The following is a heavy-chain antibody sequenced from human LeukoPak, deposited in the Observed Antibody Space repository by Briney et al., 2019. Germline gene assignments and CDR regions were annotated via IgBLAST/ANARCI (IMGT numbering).Heavy chain of an antibody. CDR2: IYSGGST. V-gene: IGHV3-53*01. CDR1: GFTVSSNY. J-gene: IGHJ5*02. D-gene: IGHD3-10*01. Sequence: GGSLRLSCAASGFTVSSNYMSWVRQAPGKGLEWVSVIYSGGSTYYADSVKGRFTISRDNSKNTLYLQMNSLRAEDTAVYYCARAIPDYYGSGSYYNAWGQGTLVTVSS. CDR3: ARAIPDYYGSGSYYNA.